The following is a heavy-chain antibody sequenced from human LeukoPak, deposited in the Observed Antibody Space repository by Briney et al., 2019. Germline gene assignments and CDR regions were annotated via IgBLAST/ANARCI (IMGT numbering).Heavy chain of an antibody. D-gene: IGHD3/OR15-3a*01. CDR3: ATPGPYDLLTGYYEY. V-gene: IGHV3-48*03. J-gene: IGHJ4*02. Sequence: GGSLRLSCAASGFTFSSYEMNWVRQAPGKGLEWVSYISSSGSTIYYADSVKGRFAISRDNAKNTLYLQMNSLRAEDTAVYYCATPGPYDLLTGYYEYWGQGTLVTVSS. CDR2: ISSSGSTI. CDR1: GFTFSSYE.